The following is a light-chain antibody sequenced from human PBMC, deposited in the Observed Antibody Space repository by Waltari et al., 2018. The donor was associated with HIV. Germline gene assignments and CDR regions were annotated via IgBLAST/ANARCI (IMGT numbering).Light chain of an antibody. J-gene: IGKJ4*01. Sequence: DIVMTQSPLSLPVTPGEPASISCRSSQSLLHSNGYNYLDWYQQKPRQSPKVLIYRASTRAFGVSDRFTGSGSGTNFSLTISGLQADDLAVYYCQQYYTLPPTFGGGTKVEIK. CDR2: RAS. CDR3: QQYYTLPPT. CDR1: QSLLHSNGYNY. V-gene: IGKV4-1*01.